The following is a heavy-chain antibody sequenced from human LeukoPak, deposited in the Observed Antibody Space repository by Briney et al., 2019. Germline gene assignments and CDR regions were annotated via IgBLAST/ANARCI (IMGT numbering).Heavy chain of an antibody. D-gene: IGHD3-10*01. CDR2: ISYDGSNK. J-gene: IGHJ4*02. V-gene: IGHV3-30*18. CDR1: GFTFSSYG. CDR3: AKGDYYGSGSYRY. Sequence: PGGSLRLSCAASGFTFSSYGMHWVRQAPGKGLEWVAVISYDGSNKYYADSVKGRFTISRDNSKNTLYLQMNSLRAEDTAVYYCAKGDYYGSGSYRYWGQGTLVTVSS.